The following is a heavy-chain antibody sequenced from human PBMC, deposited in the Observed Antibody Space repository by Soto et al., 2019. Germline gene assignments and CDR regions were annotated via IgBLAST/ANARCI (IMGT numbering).Heavy chain of an antibody. D-gene: IGHD4-17*01. V-gene: IGHV4-34*12. CDR3: ARVRKGGTTIRKYGMDV. J-gene: IGHJ6*02. Sequence: PSQRLSLTGAVYGGSFRSFYWSWIRQPPGKGLEWIGEIIHSGSTNYSPSLESRVTRPLDTSKNQFSLKVKSVIATDPAVYYCARVRKGGTTIRKYGMDVWGQRTTVTVSS. CDR2: IIHSGST. CDR1: GGSFRSFY.